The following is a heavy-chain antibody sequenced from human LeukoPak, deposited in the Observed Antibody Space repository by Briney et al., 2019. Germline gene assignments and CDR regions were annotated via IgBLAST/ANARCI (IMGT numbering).Heavy chain of an antibody. D-gene: IGHD3-10*01. CDR2: MNPNSGNT. J-gene: IGHJ6*03. CDR3: ARGNTMVRGVITNYYYYMDV. V-gene: IGHV1-8*01. CDR1: GYTFTSYD. Sequence: ASVKVSCKASGYTFTSYDINWVRQATGQGLEWMGWMNPNSGNTGYAQKFQGRVTMTRNTSISTAYMELSSLRSEDTAVYYCARGNTMVRGVITNYYYYMDVWGKGTTVTISS.